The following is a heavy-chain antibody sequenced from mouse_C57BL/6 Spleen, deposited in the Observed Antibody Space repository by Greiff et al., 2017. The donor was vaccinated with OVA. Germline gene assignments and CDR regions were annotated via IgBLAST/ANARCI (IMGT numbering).Heavy chain of an antibody. CDR2: ISDGGSYT. CDR3: ARAYWDVGYYFDY. D-gene: IGHD4-1*01. Sequence: EVHLVESGGGLVKPGGSLKLSCAASGFTFSSYAMSWVRQTPEKRLEWVATISDGGSYTYYPDNVKGRFTISRDNAKNNLYLQMSHLKSEDTAMYYCARAYWDVGYYFDYWGQGTTLTVSS. CDR1: GFTFSSYA. V-gene: IGHV5-4*01. J-gene: IGHJ2*01.